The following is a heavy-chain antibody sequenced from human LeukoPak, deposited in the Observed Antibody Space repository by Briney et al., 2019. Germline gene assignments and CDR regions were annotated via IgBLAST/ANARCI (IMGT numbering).Heavy chain of an antibody. D-gene: IGHD3-10*01. Sequence: QAGGSLRLSCVASGFTFSDYWMTWVRQAPGKGLEWVANIKEDGSVKYYVDSVKGRFTISRDNAKNSLYLQLNRLRVEDTAVYYCATEGTDGRGSFGWFDSWGQGTLVTVSS. V-gene: IGHV3-7*01. CDR2: IKEDGSVK. CDR3: ATEGTDGRGSFGWFDS. CDR1: GFTFSDYW. J-gene: IGHJ5*01.